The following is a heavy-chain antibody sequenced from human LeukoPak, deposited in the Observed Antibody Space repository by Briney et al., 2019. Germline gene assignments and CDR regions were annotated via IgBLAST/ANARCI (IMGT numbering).Heavy chain of an antibody. CDR1: GFTFSSYW. J-gene: IGHJ4*02. CDR3: ASYSSSWYEGEYYFDY. Sequence: GGSLRLSCAASGFTFSSYWMSWVRQAPGKGLEWVANIKQDGSEKYYVDSVKGRFTISRDNAKNTLYLQMNSLRAEDTAVYYCASYSSSWYEGEYYFDYWGQGTLVTVSS. CDR2: IKQDGSEK. V-gene: IGHV3-7*03. D-gene: IGHD6-13*01.